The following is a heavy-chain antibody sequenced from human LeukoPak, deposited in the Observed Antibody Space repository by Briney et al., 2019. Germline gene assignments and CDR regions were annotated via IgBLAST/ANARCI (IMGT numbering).Heavy chain of an antibody. CDR1: GFTFSSYE. J-gene: IGHJ6*03. D-gene: IGHD2-21*02. Sequence: GGSLRLSCAASGFTFSSYEMNWVRQAPGKGLEWVSYISSSGSTIYYADSVKGQFTISRDNAKNSLYLQMNSLRAEDTAVYYCARAYCGGDCSRHYYYYYMDVWGKGTTVTVSS. CDR3: ARAYCGGDCSRHYYYYYMDV. CDR2: ISSSGSTI. V-gene: IGHV3-48*03.